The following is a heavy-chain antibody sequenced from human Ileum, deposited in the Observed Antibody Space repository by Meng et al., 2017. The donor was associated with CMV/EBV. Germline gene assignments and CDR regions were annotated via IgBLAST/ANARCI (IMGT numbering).Heavy chain of an antibody. D-gene: IGHD4-11*01. V-gene: IGHV4-31*02. J-gene: IGHJ5*02. CDR1: GDYIRSPGYY. CDR2: IYYSGST. CDR3: SRERGSNYAFDR. Sequence: GSGDYIRSPGYYWSWIRQHPEKGLEWIRYIYYSGSTYYNPSLRSRVTISIDTSKNQFSLVLNSVTDADTAVYYCSRERGSNYAFDRWGQGTLVTVSS.